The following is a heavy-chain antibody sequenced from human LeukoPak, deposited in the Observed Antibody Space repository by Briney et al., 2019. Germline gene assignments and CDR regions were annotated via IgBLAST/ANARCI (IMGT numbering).Heavy chain of an antibody. V-gene: IGHV3-48*03. CDR2: IDCSGSTI. Sequence: GGSLRLSCAASGFTFSSYEMNWVRQAPGKGLEWVSYIDCSGSTIHYADSVKGRFTISRDNAKNSLYLQMNSLRAEDTAVYYCARKKEMATISYFDSWGQGTLVTVSS. CDR3: ARKKEMATISYFDS. D-gene: IGHD5-24*01. J-gene: IGHJ4*02. CDR1: GFTFSSYE.